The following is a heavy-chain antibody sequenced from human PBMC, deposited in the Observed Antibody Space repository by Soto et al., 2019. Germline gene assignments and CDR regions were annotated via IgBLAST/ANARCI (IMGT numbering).Heavy chain of an antibody. J-gene: IGHJ6*02. CDR1: GFTFDDYA. D-gene: IGHD6-13*01. V-gene: IGHV3-9*01. CDR2: ISWNSGSI. Sequence: SLRLSCAASGFTFDDYAMHCVLQAPWKGLEWVSGISWNSGSIGYADSVKGRFTISRDNAKNSLYLHMNSLRAEDTALYYCAKDITAAGPSFYYGMEVWGQGTT. CDR3: AKDITAAGPSFYYGMEV.